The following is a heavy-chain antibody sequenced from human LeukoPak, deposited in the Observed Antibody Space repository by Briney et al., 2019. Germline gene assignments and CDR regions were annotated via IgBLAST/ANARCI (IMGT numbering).Heavy chain of an antibody. Sequence: PGGSLRLSCTASGFTFGDYAMSWVRQAPGKGLEWVGFIRSKAYGGTTEYAASVNVRFAISRDDSKSIAYLQMNSLKTEDTAVYYCTRDRDYYDFWSGFHGHYYYGMDVWGQGTTVTVSS. J-gene: IGHJ6*02. CDR2: IRSKAYGGTT. CDR1: GFTFGDYA. V-gene: IGHV3-49*04. CDR3: TRDRDYYDFWSGFHGHYYYGMDV. D-gene: IGHD3-3*01.